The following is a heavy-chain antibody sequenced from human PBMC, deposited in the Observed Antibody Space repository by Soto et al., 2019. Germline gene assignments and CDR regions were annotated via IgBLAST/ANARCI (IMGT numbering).Heavy chain of an antibody. CDR2: ISEHGRLQ. CDR3: AKEYGHDNWYFES. Sequence: QVQVVESGGGVAQPGRSLRLSCVASGFTFGTFSMHWVRQAPGKGLEWVAVISEHGRLQYYADSMKGRFTISRDNSKNTLYLQINSLRTEDTAVYYCAKEYGHDNWYFESWGQGTLVTVSS. J-gene: IGHJ4*02. V-gene: IGHV3-30*18. CDR1: GFTFGTFS. D-gene: IGHD1-20*01.